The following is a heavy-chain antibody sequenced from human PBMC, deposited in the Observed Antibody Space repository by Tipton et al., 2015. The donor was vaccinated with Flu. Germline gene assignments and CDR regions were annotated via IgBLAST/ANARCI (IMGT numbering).Heavy chain of an antibody. D-gene: IGHD4-11*01. V-gene: IGHV4-38-2*01. CDR3: ARRDYSNYVSDPKNCFDP. CDR2: TFHSGNT. Sequence: TLSLTCGVSGDSIRSSNYYWGWIRQPPGKGLEWIGNTFHSGNTYLNPSLKSRVTISINTSKNQFSLKVFSVTAADTAVYYCARRDYSNYVSDPKNCFDPWGQGILVTVSS. CDR1: GDSIRSSNYY. J-gene: IGHJ5*02.